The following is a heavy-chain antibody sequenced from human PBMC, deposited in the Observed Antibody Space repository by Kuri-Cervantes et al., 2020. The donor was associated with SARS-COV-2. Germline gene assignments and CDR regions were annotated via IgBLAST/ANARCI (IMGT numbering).Heavy chain of an antibody. CDR2: IIPIFGAA. CDR1: GYTFTSYD. J-gene: IGHJ5*02. CDR3: AREIPAAMGTNWFDP. V-gene: IGHV1-69*13. Sequence: SVKVSCKASGYTFTSYDINWVRQAPGQGLEWMGGIIPIFGAANYAQKFQGRVTITADESTSTAYMELSSLRSEDTAVYYCAREIPAAMGTNWFDPWGQGTLVTVSS. D-gene: IGHD2-2*01.